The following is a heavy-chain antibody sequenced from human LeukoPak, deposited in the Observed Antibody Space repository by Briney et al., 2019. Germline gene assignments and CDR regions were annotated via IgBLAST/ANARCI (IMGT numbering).Heavy chain of an antibody. CDR3: AREVLVVVTALHLNWFDP. J-gene: IGHJ5*02. CDR1: GYTFTSYY. V-gene: IGHV1-46*01. D-gene: IGHD2-21*02. Sequence: GASVKVSCKASGYTFTSYYMHWVRQAPGQGLEWMGIINPSGGSTSYAQKFKGRVTMTRDTSTSTVYMELSSLRSEDTAVYSCAREVLVVVTALHLNWFDPWGQGTLVTVSS. CDR2: INPSGGST.